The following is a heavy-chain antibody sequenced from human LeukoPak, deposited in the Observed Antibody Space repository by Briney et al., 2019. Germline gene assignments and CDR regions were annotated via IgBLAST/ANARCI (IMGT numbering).Heavy chain of an antibody. CDR1: GGSIRNFY. Sequence: SETLSLTCTVSGGSIRNFYWTWIRQPPGKGLEWIGYVDDSGSTNFNPSLKSRVTISVDTSKNQFSLKLSSVTAADTAVYYCARGNEMSYDFDYWGQGTLVTVSS. J-gene: IGHJ4*02. V-gene: IGHV4-59*01. CDR3: ARGNEMSYDFDY. CDR2: VDDSGST. D-gene: IGHD5-24*01.